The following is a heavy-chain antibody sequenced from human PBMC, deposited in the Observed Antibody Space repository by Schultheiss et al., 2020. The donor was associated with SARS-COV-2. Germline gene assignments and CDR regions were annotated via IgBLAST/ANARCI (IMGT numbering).Heavy chain of an antibody. Sequence: GESLKISCAASGFTFTSYAMSWVRQAPGKGLEWVANIKEDGSETYYVDSVKGRFTISRDNAKNSLYLQMNSLRAEDTAVYYCARDSCSSTSCYLGVWGQGTLVTVSS. D-gene: IGHD2-2*01. CDR1: GFTFTSYA. J-gene: IGHJ4*02. CDR3: ARDSCSSTSCYLGV. CDR2: IKEDGSET. V-gene: IGHV3-7*01.